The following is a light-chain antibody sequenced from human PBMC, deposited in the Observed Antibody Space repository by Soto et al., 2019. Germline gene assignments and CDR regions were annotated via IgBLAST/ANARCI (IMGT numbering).Light chain of an antibody. CDR1: SSNIGSNP. V-gene: IGLV1-51*01. Sequence: QAVVTQPPSMSAAPGQMVTISCSGSSSNIGSNPVSWYQQLPGAAPKLLIYDDYARPSGIPDRFSGSKSGTSATLGITGLQTGDEADYYCGTWDSSLSAVVFGGGTKLTVL. CDR2: DDY. J-gene: IGLJ2*01. CDR3: GTWDSSLSAVV.